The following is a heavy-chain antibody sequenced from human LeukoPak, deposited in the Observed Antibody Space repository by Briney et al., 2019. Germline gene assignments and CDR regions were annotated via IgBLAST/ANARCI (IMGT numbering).Heavy chain of an antibody. J-gene: IGHJ4*02. Sequence: GGSLRLSCAASGFTFSTYTMNWVRQAPGKGLEWVSSISSSSTYVYYADSVKGRFTISRDNAKNSLYLQMNSLRAEDTAVYYCARDEVYGEQYYFDYWGQGTLITVSS. V-gene: IGHV3-21*01. CDR3: ARDEVYGEQYYFDY. CDR2: ISSSSTYV. CDR1: GFTFSTYT. D-gene: IGHD4/OR15-4a*01.